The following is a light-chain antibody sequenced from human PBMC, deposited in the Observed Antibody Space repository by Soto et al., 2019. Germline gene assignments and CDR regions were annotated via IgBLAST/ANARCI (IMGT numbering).Light chain of an antibody. CDR1: SRDVGAYNF. CDR3: SSYATINNLWL. CDR2: DIT. V-gene: IGLV2-14*03. Sequence: QSALTQPASVSGSPGQSVTISCTGISRDVGAYNFVSWYQQHPGRDPKLIIFDITDRPSGVSSRFSGSRSGSTASLTISGLQADDEAVYYCSSYATINNLWLFGGGTKLTVL. J-gene: IGLJ2*01.